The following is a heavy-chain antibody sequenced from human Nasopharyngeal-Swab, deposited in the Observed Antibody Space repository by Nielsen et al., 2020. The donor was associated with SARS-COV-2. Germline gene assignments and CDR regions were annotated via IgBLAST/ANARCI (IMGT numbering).Heavy chain of an antibody. CDR2: ISSSSSYI. V-gene: IGHV3-21*01. J-gene: IGHJ6*03. CDR1: GFTFSSYS. Sequence: GESLKISCAASGFTFSSYSMNWVRQAPGKGLEWVSSISSSSSYIYYADSVKGRFTISRDNAENSLYLQMNSLRAEDTAVYYCARGIYYYYYYMDVWGKGTTVTVSS. CDR3: ARGIYYYYYYMDV.